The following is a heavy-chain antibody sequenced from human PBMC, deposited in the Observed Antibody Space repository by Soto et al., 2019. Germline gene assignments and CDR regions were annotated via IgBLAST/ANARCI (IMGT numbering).Heavy chain of an antibody. CDR2: IYPGDSDT. CDR3: ARGSIGGEDYYYYMDV. V-gene: IGHV5-51*01. D-gene: IGHD4-17*01. J-gene: IGHJ6*03. Sequence: GESLKISCKGSGYSFTNYWICWVRQMPGKGLEWMGIIYPGDSDTRYSPSFQGQVTISADKSISTAYLQWSSLKASDTAMYYCARGSIGGEDYYYYMDVWGKGTTVTVS. CDR1: GYSFTNYW.